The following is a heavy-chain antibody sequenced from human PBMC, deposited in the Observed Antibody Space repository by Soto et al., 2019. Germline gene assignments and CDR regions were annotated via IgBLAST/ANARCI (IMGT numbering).Heavy chain of an antibody. J-gene: IGHJ6*02. D-gene: IGHD2-15*01. V-gene: IGHV3-30-3*01. Sequence: QVQLVESGGGVVQPGRSLRLSCAASGFTFSSYAMHWVRQAPGKGLEWVAVISYDGSNKYYADSVKGRFTISRDNSKNTLYLQMNSPRAEDTAVYYCASGAGSCYSGVCDYYYYGMDVWGQGTTVTVSS. CDR3: ASGAGSCYSGVCDYYYYGMDV. CDR2: ISYDGSNK. CDR1: GFTFSSYA.